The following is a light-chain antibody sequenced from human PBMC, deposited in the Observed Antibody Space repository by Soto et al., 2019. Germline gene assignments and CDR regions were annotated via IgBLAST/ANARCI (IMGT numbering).Light chain of an antibody. J-gene: IGKJ1*01. CDR1: QSISSY. CDR3: QQSSSSPWT. Sequence: DIQMTQSPSSLSASVGDRVSITCRAIQSISSYLNWYQQKPGKAPKLLIYAAFTLQTGVSSRFIGSGSGRDFTLTINSLQPEDFATYYCQQSSSSPWTFGQGTKVDIK. CDR2: AAF. V-gene: IGKV1-39*01.